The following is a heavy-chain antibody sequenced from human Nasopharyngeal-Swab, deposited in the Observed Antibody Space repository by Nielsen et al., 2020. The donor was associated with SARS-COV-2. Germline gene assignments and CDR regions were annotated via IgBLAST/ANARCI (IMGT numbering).Heavy chain of an antibody. CDR3: TRHSPASITVVQDY. V-gene: IGHV3-73*01. CDR1: GFTFSGSA. CDR2: IGSKANSYAT. J-gene: IGHJ4*02. Sequence: GGSLRLSCAASGFTFSGSAMHWVRQASGKGLEWVGRIGSKANSYATAYAASVKGRFTISRDDSKNTAYLQMSSLKTEDTAVYYCTRHSPASITVVQDYWGQGTLVTVSS. D-gene: IGHD3-10*01.